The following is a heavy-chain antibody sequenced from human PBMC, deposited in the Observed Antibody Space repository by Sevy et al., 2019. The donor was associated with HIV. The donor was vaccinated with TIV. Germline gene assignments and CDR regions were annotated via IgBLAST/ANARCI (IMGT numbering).Heavy chain of an antibody. CDR2: LSFGCGEI. D-gene: IGHD2-8*01. J-gene: IGHJ4*02. V-gene: IGHV3-23*01. CDR1: GFTFSKYS. Sequence: GGSLRLSCAASGFTFSKYSMSWVRQPPGKGLEWVSTLSFGCGEINYADSVKGRFTISRDNSKSSVYLQMNNLRPEDTAVYYCAREGCTKPQDYWGQGTLVTVPS. CDR3: AREGCTKPQDY.